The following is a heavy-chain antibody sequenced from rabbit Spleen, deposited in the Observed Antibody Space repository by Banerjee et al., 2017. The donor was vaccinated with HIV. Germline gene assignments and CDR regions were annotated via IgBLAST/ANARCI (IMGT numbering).Heavy chain of an antibody. CDR2: INAATGKP. J-gene: IGHJ4*01. Sequence: LEESGGGLVQPEGSLTLTCKASGFSFSDRDVMCWVRQAPGKGLEWIACINAATGKPVYATWAKGRFTISRTSSTTVTLRMTSLTAADRATYVCARDLVAVIGWNFNLWGQGTLVTVS. D-gene: IGHD1-1*01. V-gene: IGHV1S45*01. CDR1: GFSFSDRDV. CDR3: ARDLVAVIGWNFNL.